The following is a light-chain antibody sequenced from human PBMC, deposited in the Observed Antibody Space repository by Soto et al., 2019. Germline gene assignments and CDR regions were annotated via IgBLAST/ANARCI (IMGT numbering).Light chain of an antibody. CDR2: LGS. V-gene: IGKV2-28*01. CDR3: MQSLQTPYT. J-gene: IGKJ2*01. CDR1: QSLLHSNGYNY. Sequence: DIVMTQSPLSLPVTPGEPASISCRSSQSLLHSNGYNYLDWYLQKPGQSPQLLISLGSNRASGVPDRFRGSGSGTDFTLNINRVEAEDVGVYYCMQSLQTPYTFAQGTKLEIK.